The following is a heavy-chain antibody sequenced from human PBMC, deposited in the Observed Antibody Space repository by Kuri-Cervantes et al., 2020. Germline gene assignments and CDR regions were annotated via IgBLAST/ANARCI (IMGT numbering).Heavy chain of an antibody. V-gene: IGHV3-7*03. J-gene: IGHJ2*01. CDR1: GFTFSSYW. CDR3: ARGGYSYGSSFFDL. D-gene: IGHD5-18*01. CDR2: IKQDGSEK. Sequence: GVSLKISCPASGFTFSSYWMSWVRLAPGKGLEWVANIKQDGSEKYYVDSVKGRFTISRDNAKNSLYLQMNSLRAEETAVYYCARGGYSYGSSFFDLWGRGTLVTVSS.